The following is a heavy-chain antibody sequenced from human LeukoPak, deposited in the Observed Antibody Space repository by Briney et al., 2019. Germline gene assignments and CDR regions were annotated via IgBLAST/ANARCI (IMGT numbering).Heavy chain of an antibody. D-gene: IGHD5-24*01. V-gene: IGHV4-39*01. CDR2: IYYSGST. Sequence: SETLSLTCTVSGGSISSSSYYWGWIRQPPGNGLEWIGSIYYSGSTYYNPSLKSRVTISVDTSKNQFSLKLSSVTAADTAVYYCARHSEMATISHFDYWGQGTLVTVSS. CDR3: ARHSEMATISHFDY. CDR1: GGSISSSSYY. J-gene: IGHJ4*02.